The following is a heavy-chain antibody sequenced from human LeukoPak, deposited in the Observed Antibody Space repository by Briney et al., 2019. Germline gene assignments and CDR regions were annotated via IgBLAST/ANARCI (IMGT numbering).Heavy chain of an antibody. CDR1: GGSISNYY. J-gene: IGHJ3*02. CDR3: AKHSVLTGSGYAFDI. Sequence: SETLSLTRIVSGGSISNYYWSWIRQSPGKGLEWIGYIHYSGGTKYNPSLKSRVIISVDMSMNQFSLKLSSVTAADTAMYYCAKHSVLTGSGYAFDIWGQGTAVTVSS. V-gene: IGHV4-59*08. CDR2: IHYSGGT. D-gene: IGHD3-9*01.